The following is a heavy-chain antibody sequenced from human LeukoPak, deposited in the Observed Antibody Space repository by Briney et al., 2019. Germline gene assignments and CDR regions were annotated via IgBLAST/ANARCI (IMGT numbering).Heavy chain of an antibody. CDR2: IIPIFGTA. D-gene: IGHD3-22*01. Sequence: ASVKVSCKASGGTFSSYAISWVRQAPGQGLEWMGGIIPIFGTANYAQKFQGRVTITADKSTSTAYMELSSLRSEDTAVYYCAREVGYYYGRDYYYYYMDVWGKGTTVTVSS. J-gene: IGHJ6*03. CDR1: GGTFSSYA. V-gene: IGHV1-69*06. CDR3: AREVGYYYGRDYYYYYMDV.